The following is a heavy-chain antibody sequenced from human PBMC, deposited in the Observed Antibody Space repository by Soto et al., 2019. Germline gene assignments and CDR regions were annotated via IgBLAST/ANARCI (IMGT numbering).Heavy chain of an antibody. CDR2: IYYRGST. V-gene: IGHV4-31*03. J-gene: IGHJ5*02. CDR1: GGSISSGGYY. CDR3: ARVGGINWFDP. Sequence: QVQLQESGPGLVKPSQTLSLTCTVSGGSISSGGYYWSWIRQHPGKGLEWIGYIYYRGSTYYNPSLKRRVTISVDKSKNQFSLKLSSVTAADTAVYYCARVGGINWFDPWGQGTLVTVSS. D-gene: IGHD1-20*01.